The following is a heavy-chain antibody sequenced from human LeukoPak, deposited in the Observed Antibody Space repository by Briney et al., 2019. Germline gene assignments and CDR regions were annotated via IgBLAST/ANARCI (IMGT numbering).Heavy chain of an antibody. V-gene: IGHV1-24*01. CDR1: GYTLTELS. Sequence: ASVKVSCKVSGYTLTELSMHWVRQAPGKGLEWMGGFDPEDGETIYAQKFQGRVTMTEDTSTDTAYMELSSLRSEDTAVYYCATAPRYDYDSSGYYPGYWGQGTLVTVSS. CDR3: ATAPRYDYDSSGYYPGY. D-gene: IGHD3-22*01. CDR2: FDPEDGET. J-gene: IGHJ4*02.